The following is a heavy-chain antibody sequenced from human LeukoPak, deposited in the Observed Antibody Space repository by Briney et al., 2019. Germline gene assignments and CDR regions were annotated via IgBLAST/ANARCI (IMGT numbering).Heavy chain of an antibody. Sequence: SETLSLTCSVSGGSISIRSHYWGWIRQPPGKGLEWIGNIYYSGSTYYNPSLKSRVTISVDTSKNQFSLKLTSVTAADTAVYYCARRKGELLDYHYMDVWGKGTTVTVSS. J-gene: IGHJ6*03. CDR2: IYYSGST. V-gene: IGHV4-39*01. CDR3: ARRKGELLDYHYMDV. D-gene: IGHD1-26*01. CDR1: GGSISIRSHY.